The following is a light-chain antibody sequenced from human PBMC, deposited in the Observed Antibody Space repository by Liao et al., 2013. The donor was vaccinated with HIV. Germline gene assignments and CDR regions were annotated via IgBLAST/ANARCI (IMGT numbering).Light chain of an antibody. CDR2: YDS. Sequence: SYVLTQPPSVSVAPGKTARITCGGNNIGSKSVHWYQQKPGQAPVLVIYYDSDRPSGIPERFSGSNSGNTATLTISRVEAGDEADYSCQVWDSSSVVFGGGTKLTVL. CDR1: NIGSKS. J-gene: IGLJ2*01. V-gene: IGLV3-21*04. CDR3: QVWDSSSVV.